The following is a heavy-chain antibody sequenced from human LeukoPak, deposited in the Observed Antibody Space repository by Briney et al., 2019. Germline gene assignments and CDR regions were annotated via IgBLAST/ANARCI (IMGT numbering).Heavy chain of an antibody. CDR1: GFTFTTND. CDR3: TKDAPGGIDY. Sequence: GGSLRLSCAASGFTFTTNDMHWVRQAPGKGLEYVSVITSNGGRTYYVDSVKGRFTISRDNSKNTLYLQMSSLRTEDTAVYYCTKDAPGGIDYWGRGTLVTVSS. D-gene: IGHD3-16*01. CDR2: ITSNGGRT. V-gene: IGHV3-64D*09. J-gene: IGHJ4*02.